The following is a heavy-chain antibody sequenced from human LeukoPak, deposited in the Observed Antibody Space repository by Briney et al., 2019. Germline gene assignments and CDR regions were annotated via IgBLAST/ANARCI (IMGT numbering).Heavy chain of an antibody. V-gene: IGHV3-23*01. Sequence: SGGSLRLSCAAAGFTVTSTYMSWVRQAPGKGLEWVSGIRGNGDKTYYADSVKGRFTISRDNSRNTLYLQMNSLRAEDTALYYCAKEIAASGIPCFDYWGQGTLATVSS. D-gene: IGHD6-13*01. J-gene: IGHJ4*02. CDR1: GFTVTSTY. CDR3: AKEIAASGIPCFDY. CDR2: IRGNGDKT.